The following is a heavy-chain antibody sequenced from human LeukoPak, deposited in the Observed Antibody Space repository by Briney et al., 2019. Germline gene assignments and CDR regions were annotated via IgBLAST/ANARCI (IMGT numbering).Heavy chain of an antibody. CDR3: AKVDTAMVTLYFDY. J-gene: IGHJ4*02. Sequence: GGSLRLSCAASGFTFSSYGMHWVRQAPGKGLEWVAVISYDGSNKYYADSVKGRFTVSRDNSKNTLYLQMNSLRAEDTAVYYCAKVDTAMVTLYFDYWGQGTLVTVSS. CDR1: GFTFSSYG. V-gene: IGHV3-30*18. D-gene: IGHD5-18*01. CDR2: ISYDGSNK.